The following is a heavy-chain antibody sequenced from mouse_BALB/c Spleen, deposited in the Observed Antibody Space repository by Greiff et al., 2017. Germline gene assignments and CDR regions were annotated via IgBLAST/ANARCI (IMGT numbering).Heavy chain of an antibody. CDR3: ARRGDYDDAMDY. CDR1: GDSITSGY. Sequence: EVKLVESGPSLVKPSQTLSLTCSVTGDSITSGYWNWIRKFPGNKLEYMGYISYSGSTYYNPSLKSRISITRDTSKNQYYLQLNSVTTEDTATYYCARRGDYDDAMDYWGQGTSVTVSS. D-gene: IGHD2-4*01. V-gene: IGHV3-8*02. J-gene: IGHJ4*01. CDR2: ISYSGST.